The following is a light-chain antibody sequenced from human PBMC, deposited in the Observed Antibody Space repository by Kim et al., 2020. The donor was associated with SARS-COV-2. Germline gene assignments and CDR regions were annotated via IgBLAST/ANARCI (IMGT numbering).Light chain of an antibody. CDR2: GKN. CDR3: NSRDSSGNHLYV. J-gene: IGLJ1*01. CDR1: SLRSYY. V-gene: IGLV3-19*01. Sequence: SSELTQDPAVSVALGQTVRITCQGDSLRSYYASWYQQKPGQSPVLVIYGKNNQPSGIPDRFSGSSSGNTASLTITGAQAEDEADYYCNSRDSSGNHLYVFGNGTKVTGL.